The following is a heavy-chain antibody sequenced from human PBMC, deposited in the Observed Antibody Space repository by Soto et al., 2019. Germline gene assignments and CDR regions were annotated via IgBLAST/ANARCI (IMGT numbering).Heavy chain of an antibody. CDR1: GFTFRDYA. J-gene: IGHJ4*02. CDR2: VSHDGRNT. D-gene: IGHD6-19*01. CDR3: AKRGRQWLVTADFNY. Sequence: VQLVESGGGVVQPGRSLRLSCAASGFTFRDYAMHCVRQAPGKGLEWVAVVSHDGRNTHYADCVKDPFTISRDSSKNTVSLEMTSLRAEDTAVDYCAKRGRQWLVTADFNYLGQGALVPVSP. V-gene: IGHV3-30*18.